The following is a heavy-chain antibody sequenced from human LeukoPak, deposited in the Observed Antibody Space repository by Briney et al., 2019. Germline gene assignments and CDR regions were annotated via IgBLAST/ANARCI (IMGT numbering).Heavy chain of an antibody. CDR3: ARSYYYDSSGYYLPHDAFDI. J-gene: IGHJ3*02. D-gene: IGHD3-22*01. Sequence: PSETLSLTCTVSGYSISSGYYWGWIRQPPGKGLEWIGRIYHSGSTYYNPSLKSRVTISVDTSKNQFSLKLRSVTAADTAVYYCARSYYYDSSGYYLPHDAFDIWGQGTMVTVSS. CDR1: GYSISSGYY. V-gene: IGHV4-38-2*02. CDR2: IYHSGST.